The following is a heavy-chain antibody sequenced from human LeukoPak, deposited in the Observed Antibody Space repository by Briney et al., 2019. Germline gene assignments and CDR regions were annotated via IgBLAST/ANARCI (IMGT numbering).Heavy chain of an antibody. D-gene: IGHD2-2*01. V-gene: IGHV3-72*01. CDR1: GFSLTALY. CDR3: ARSYCSSTNCYGLDYFDY. J-gene: IGHJ4*02. CDR2: IRKKAESYTT. Sequence: GGSLRLSWATSGFSLTALYTDWVRPLPGKGREWVGRIRKKAESYTTEYAASVKGRFTIARDDSQNSLYLQMNSLKTEDTAVYYCARSYCSSTNCYGLDYFDYWGQGTLVTVSS.